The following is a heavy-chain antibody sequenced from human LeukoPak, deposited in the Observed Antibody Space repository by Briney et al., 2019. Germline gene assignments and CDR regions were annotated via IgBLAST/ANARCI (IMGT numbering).Heavy chain of an antibody. D-gene: IGHD3-10*01. CDR3: ARKPRGDYYGSGSYYRYFDY. Sequence: PSETLSLTCAVYGGSFGGYYWSWIRQPPGKGLEWIGEINHSGSTNYNPSLKSRVTISVDTSKNQFSLKLSSVTAADTAVYYCARKPRGDYYGSGSYYRYFDYWGQGTLVTVSS. J-gene: IGHJ4*02. CDR2: INHSGST. CDR1: GGSFGGYY. V-gene: IGHV4-34*01.